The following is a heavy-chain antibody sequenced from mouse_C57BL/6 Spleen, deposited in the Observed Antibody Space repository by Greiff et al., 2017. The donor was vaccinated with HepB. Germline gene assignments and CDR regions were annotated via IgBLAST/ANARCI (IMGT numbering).Heavy chain of an antibody. J-gene: IGHJ3*01. D-gene: IGHD2-1*01. CDR1: GYTFTSYW. CDR3: ARSPYGNPFAY. V-gene: IGHV1-7*01. Sequence: VQVVESGAELAKPGASVKLSCKASGYTFTSYWMHWVKQRPGQGLEWIGYINPSSGYTKYNQKFKDKATLTADKSSSTAYMQLSSLTYEDSAVYYCARSPYGNPFAYWGQGTLVTVSA. CDR2: INPSSGYT.